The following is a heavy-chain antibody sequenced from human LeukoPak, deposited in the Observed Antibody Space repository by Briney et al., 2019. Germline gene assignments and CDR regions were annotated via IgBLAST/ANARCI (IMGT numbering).Heavy chain of an antibody. J-gene: IGHJ4*02. V-gene: IGHV3-15*01. CDR2: IKSKTDGGTT. CDR3: TTTIISGWTGLYYFDY. Sequence: GGSLRLSCAASGFTFSNAWMSWVRQAPGKGLEWVGRIKSKTDGGTTDYAAPVKGRFTISRDDSKNTLYLQMNSLKTEDTAVYYCTTTIISGWTGLYYFDYWGQGTLVTVSS. CDR1: GFTFSNAW. D-gene: IGHD6-19*01.